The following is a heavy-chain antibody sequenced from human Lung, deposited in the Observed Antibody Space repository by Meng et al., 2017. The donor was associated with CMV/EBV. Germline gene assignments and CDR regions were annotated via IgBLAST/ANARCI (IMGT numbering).Heavy chain of an antibody. CDR2: IRYEGRSK. J-gene: IGHJ6*02. CDR1: GFNFSNYG. CDR3: ARDLYDILTGYYKGYYGMDV. Sequence: SCTTSGFNFSNYGMHWVRLAPGKGLEWVAFIRYEGRSKLYADSVKGRFTISRDNAKNSLYLQMNSLRAEDTAVYYCARDLYDILTGYYKGYYGMDVXGQGTTVTVSS. D-gene: IGHD3-9*01. V-gene: IGHV3-30*02.